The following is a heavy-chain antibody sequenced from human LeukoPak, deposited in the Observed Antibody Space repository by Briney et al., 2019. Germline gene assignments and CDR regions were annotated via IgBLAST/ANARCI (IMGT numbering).Heavy chain of an antibody. CDR2: ISSSSSYI. CDR1: GFTFSSYS. CDR3: ARDLFRAAAGTFGY. J-gene: IGHJ4*02. V-gene: IGHV3-21*01. D-gene: IGHD6-13*01. Sequence: GGSLRLSCAASGFTFSSYSINWVRQAPGKGLEWVSSISSSSSYIYYADSVKGRFTISRDNAKNSLYLQMNSLRAEDTAVYYCARDLFRAAAGTFGYWGQGTLVTVSS.